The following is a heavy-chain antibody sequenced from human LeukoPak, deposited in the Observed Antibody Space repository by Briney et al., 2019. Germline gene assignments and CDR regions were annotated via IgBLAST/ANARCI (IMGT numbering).Heavy chain of an antibody. CDR3: AGVDTAMVSGGFDY. J-gene: IGHJ4*02. CDR2: IYYSGST. CDR1: GGSISSYY. D-gene: IGHD5-18*01. Sequence: SETLSLTCTVSGGSISSYYWSWIRQPPGKGLEWIGYIYYSGSTNYNPSLKSRVTISVDTSKNQFSLKLSSVTAADTAVYYCAGVDTAMVSGGFDYWGQGTLVTVSS. V-gene: IGHV4-59*01.